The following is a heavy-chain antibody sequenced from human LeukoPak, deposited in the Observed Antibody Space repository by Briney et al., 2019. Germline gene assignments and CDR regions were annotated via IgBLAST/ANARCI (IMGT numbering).Heavy chain of an antibody. J-gene: IGHJ4*02. CDR2: IKSKSDGGTA. CDR3: ATYTSSYSDY. V-gene: IGHV3-15*01. Sequence: GGSLRLSCAASGFTFSNAWMSWVRQAPGKGLEWVGRIKSKSDGGTADFAAHLKGRFTMSRDDSKNALYLQMNSLKTEDTAVYYCATYTSSYSDYWGQGTLVTVSS. CDR1: GFTFSNAW. D-gene: IGHD3-22*01.